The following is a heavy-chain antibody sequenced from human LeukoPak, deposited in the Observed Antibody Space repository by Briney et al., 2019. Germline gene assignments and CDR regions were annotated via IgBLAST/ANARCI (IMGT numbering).Heavy chain of an antibody. V-gene: IGHV1-2*02. D-gene: IGHD1-26*01. CDR2: INPNSGGT. CDR1: GYTFTGYY. Sequence: ASVKVSCKASGYTFTGYYMHWVRQAPGQGLEWMGWINPNSGGTNYAQKFQGRVTMTRDTSISTAYMELSRLRSDDTAVYYCARDWKEWELLNYFDYWGQGTLATVSS. CDR3: ARDWKEWELLNYFDY. J-gene: IGHJ4*02.